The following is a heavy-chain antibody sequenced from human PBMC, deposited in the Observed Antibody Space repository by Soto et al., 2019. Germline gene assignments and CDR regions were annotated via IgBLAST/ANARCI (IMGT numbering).Heavy chain of an antibody. D-gene: IGHD3-3*01. J-gene: IGHJ6*02. Sequence: SETLSLTCTVSGGSVSSESHYWSWIRQTPGKGLEWFGYIYYTGSTNYNPSLKGRVTMSGDTSRDQVSLRLRSVTRADTAVYDCARDQYDFRSGSYYYAMEVWGQGTKVS. CDR2: IYYTGST. CDR1: GGSVSSESHY. V-gene: IGHV4-61*01. CDR3: ARDQYDFRSGSYYYAMEV.